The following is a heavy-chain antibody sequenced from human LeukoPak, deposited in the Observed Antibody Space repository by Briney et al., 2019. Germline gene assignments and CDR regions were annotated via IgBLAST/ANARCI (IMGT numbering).Heavy chain of an antibody. CDR2: ISAYNGNT. V-gene: IGHV1-18*01. Sequence: ASVKVSCKASGYTFTNYGITWMRQAPGQGLEWMGWISAYNGNTNYAQKFQGRVTMTEDTSTDTAYMELSSLRSEDTAVYYCATGCGGDCYRYYYYYMDVWGKGTTVTVSS. CDR3: ATGCGGDCYRYYYYYMDV. J-gene: IGHJ6*03. D-gene: IGHD2-21*01. CDR1: GYTFTNYG.